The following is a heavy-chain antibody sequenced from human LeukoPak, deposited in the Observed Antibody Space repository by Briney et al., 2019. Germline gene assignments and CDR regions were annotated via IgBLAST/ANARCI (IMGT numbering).Heavy chain of an antibody. CDR1: GFTFSIYA. CDR2: ISRKTRDT. CDR3: ARYCSGGSCFLNYYGMDV. J-gene: IGHJ6*02. Sequence: GGSLRLSCAASGFTFSIYAMTWVRQAPPKGLDWVSAISRKTRDTNYIASVKGRSTIAGDNSKNTLYLQMNSLRDDDTAVYYCARYCSGGSCFLNYYGMDVWGQGTTVTVS. V-gene: IGHV3-23*01. D-gene: IGHD2-15*01.